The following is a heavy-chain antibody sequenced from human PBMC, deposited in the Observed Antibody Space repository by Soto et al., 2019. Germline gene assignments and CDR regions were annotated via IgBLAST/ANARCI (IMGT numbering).Heavy chain of an antibody. J-gene: IGHJ4*02. Sequence: QVQLPESGPGLVKPSETLSPTCPGSGGSFKSGSYSGSWIRRPPGKGLEWIGYVYHTGRTSHNPSLKSRVSISMDTSKNQFSLNLDSVTAADTAVYFCARDFAYFDSWGQGTLVTVSS. V-gene: IGHV4-61*01. CDR3: ARDFAYFDS. CDR1: GGSFKSGSYS. D-gene: IGHD3-3*01. CDR2: VYHTGRT.